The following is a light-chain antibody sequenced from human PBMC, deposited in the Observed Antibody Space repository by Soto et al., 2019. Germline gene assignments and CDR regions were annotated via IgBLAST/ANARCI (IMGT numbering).Light chain of an antibody. J-gene: IGKJ5*01. V-gene: IGKV3-15*01. CDR3: QQCHKWPRIT. Sequence: EIVMTQSPATLSVSPGEGATLSYRASENVDTNLAWYQHKPGQAPRLLIYGASTRAAGVPARFSGSGSGTEFTLTISSLESEDVAVYYCQQCHKWPRITFGPGTRLE. CDR2: GAS. CDR1: ENVDTN.